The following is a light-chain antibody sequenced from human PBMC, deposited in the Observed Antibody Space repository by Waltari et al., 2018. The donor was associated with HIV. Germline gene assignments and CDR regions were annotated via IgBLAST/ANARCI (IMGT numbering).Light chain of an antibody. J-gene: IGLJ3*02. CDR1: HLGHKY. CDR3: QAWDSGTIV. CDR2: PDP. V-gene: IGLV3-1*01. Sequence: SYDLTQPPSVSVSSGQTATVTCSGVHLGHKYVSWYQHRSGQSPVLVIYPDPKRPPGIPERFFGSTSENTATLTINETQPLDEAHYSCQAWDSGTIVFGGGTSLTVL.